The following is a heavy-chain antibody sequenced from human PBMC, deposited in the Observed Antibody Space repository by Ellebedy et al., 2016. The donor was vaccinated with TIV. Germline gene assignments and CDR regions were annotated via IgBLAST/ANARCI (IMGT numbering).Heavy chain of an antibody. CDR3: ARHSTVTTIGT. Sequence: MPSETLSLTCTVPGDPISSSDYYWGWIRQPPGKGLEWIGSFSQSGSTYYNPALTSRVTISVDTSKNQFSLKLSSVTSADTAIFYCARHSTVTTIGTWGHGALVTVSS. D-gene: IGHD4-17*01. J-gene: IGHJ5*01. CDR2: FSQSGST. V-gene: IGHV4-39*01. CDR1: GDPISSSDYY.